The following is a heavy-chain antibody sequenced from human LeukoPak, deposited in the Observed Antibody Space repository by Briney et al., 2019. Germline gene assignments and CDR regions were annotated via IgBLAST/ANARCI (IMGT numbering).Heavy chain of an antibody. CDR1: GGSISSYY. Sequence: SETLSLTCTVSGGSISSYYWSWIRHPAGKGLEWIGRIYTSGSTNYNPSLKSRVTMSVDTSKNQFSLKLSSVTAADTAVYYCARDLVWFGEGDWFDPWGQGTLVTVSS. CDR3: ARDLVWFGEGDWFDP. D-gene: IGHD3-10*01. V-gene: IGHV4-4*07. CDR2: IYTSGST. J-gene: IGHJ5*02.